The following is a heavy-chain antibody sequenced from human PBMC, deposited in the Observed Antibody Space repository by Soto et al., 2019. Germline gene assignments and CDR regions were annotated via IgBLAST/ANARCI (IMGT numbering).Heavy chain of an antibody. J-gene: IGHJ5*02. Sequence: QLQLQESGPGLVKPSETLSLTCTVSGGSVSSSSYYWGWIRQPLGKGLEWIGSIYYSGSTYYNPSLKSRVNISADTSNNQFALKLSSVTAADTAVYYCARHTWGRQRGWFDPWGQGTLVTVSS. CDR3: ARHTWGRQRGWFDP. V-gene: IGHV4-39*01. CDR2: IYYSGST. CDR1: GGSVSSSSYY. D-gene: IGHD2-2*01.